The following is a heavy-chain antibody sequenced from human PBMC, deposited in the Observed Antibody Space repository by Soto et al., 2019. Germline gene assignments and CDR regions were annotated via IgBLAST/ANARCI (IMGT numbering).Heavy chain of an antibody. V-gene: IGHV2-5*02. CDR2: IYWDDDG. CDR3: VLTSDWRYYFDS. J-gene: IGHJ4*02. Sequence: ITLKESDPTLVKPTETLTRTCSFSGFSLTTRSVGVAWVRQPPGKALEWLALIYWDDDGRYIPSLQSRLAITKDTSRNQVALTVANVDPGDTATYYCVLTSDWRYYFDSWGQGILVTVSS. D-gene: IGHD2-2*01. CDR1: GFSLTTRSVG.